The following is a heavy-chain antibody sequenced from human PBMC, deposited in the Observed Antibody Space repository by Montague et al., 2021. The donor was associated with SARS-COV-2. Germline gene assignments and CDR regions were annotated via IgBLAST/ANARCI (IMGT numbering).Heavy chain of an antibody. CDR3: ARVGRQQLVRLSGMDV. CDR2: IYYSGGT. Sequence: SKTLSLTCTVSGGSISSSSYYWGWIRQPPGKGLEWIGSIYYSGGTYYNPSLKSRVTISVDTSKNQFSLKLSSVTAADTAVYYCARVGRQQLVRLSGMDVWGQGTTVTVSS. J-gene: IGHJ6*02. D-gene: IGHD6-13*01. CDR1: GGSISSSSYY. V-gene: IGHV4-39*07.